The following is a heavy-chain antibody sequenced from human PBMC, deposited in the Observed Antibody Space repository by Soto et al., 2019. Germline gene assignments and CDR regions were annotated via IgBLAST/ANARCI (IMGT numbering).Heavy chain of an antibody. V-gene: IGHV3-15*01. D-gene: IGHD6-13*01. CDR3: TTQHPDPDY. CDR2: IKSKTGGGTT. J-gene: IGHJ4*02. Sequence: PGGSLRLSCAACGFTFSNAWISWVRQATWKGLEWVGRIKSKTGGGTTDYAAPVKGRFTISRDDSKNTLYLQMNSLKTEDTAVYYCTTQHPDPDYFGQLTLVAICS. CDR1: GFTFSNAW.